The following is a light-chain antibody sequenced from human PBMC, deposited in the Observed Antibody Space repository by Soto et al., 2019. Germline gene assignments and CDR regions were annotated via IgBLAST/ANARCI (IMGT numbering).Light chain of an antibody. V-gene: IGKV3-11*01. CDR2: DAS. CDR3: HQYNSWPLT. J-gene: IGKJ4*01. Sequence: EIVLTQSPATLSLSPGERATLSCRASQSVSSYLAWYQQKPGQAPRLLIYDASNRATGIPARFSGSGSGTDFTLTISSLQSEDFAVYHCHQYNSWPLTVGGGTKVEIK. CDR1: QSVSSY.